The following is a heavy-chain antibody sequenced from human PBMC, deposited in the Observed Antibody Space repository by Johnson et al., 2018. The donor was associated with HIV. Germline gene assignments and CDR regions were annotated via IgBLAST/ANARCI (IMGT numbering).Heavy chain of an antibody. D-gene: IGHD3-22*01. CDR3: AKEGSGYFHAFDN. V-gene: IGHV3-30*18. CDR1: GFTFSSYG. CDR2: ISYAGNNK. Sequence: QMLLVESGGGVVQPGRSLRLSCAASGFTFSSYGMHWVRQAPGKGLEWVAVISYAGNNKYYADSVKGRFTISRDNSKNTLYLQMNSLRAEDTAVYYCAKEGSGYFHAFDNWGQGTMVTVSS. J-gene: IGHJ3*02.